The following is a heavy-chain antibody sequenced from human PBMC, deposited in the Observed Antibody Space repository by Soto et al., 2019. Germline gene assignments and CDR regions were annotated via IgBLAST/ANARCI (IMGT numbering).Heavy chain of an antibody. D-gene: IGHD6-19*01. CDR2: TWYDGINK. Sequence: GGSLRLSCAASGFTFSSHGMHWVRQAPGKGLEWVALTWYDGINKYYADSVKGRFTISRDNSKNTLYLQMNSLRAEDTAVYYCVRSSASSQFYFDYWGQGTQVTVSS. CDR3: VRSSASSQFYFDY. V-gene: IGHV3-33*01. J-gene: IGHJ4*02. CDR1: GFTFSSHG.